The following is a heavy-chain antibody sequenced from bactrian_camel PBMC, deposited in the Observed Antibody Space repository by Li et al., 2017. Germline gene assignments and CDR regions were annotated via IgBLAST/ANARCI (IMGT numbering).Heavy chain of an antibody. Sequence: HVQLVESGGGSVQAGGSLRLSCVTSVNMSRACMGWLRQAPGKVREGVASIDGDGTTHYVSDVKGRFTISKDHAKKRLYLQMSSLEPRDTAVYYCAAGRGDCITFIPADFPYWGQGTQVTVS. D-gene: IGHD7*01. J-gene: IGHJ6*01. CDR2: IDGDGTT. V-gene: IGHV3S53*01. CDR3: AAGRGDCITFIPADFPY. CDR1: VNMSRAC.